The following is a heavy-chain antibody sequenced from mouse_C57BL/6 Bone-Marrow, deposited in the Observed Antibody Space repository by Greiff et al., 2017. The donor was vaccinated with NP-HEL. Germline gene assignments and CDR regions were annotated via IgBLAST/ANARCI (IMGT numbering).Heavy chain of an antibody. CDR3: ARWDYYGSSFAY. J-gene: IGHJ3*01. D-gene: IGHD1-1*01. V-gene: IGHV1-19*01. Sequence: VQLKQSGPVLVKPGASVKMSCKASGYTFTDYYMNWVKQSHGKSLEWIGVINPYNGGTSYNQKFKGKATLTVDKSSSTAYMELNSLTSEDSAVYYCARWDYYGSSFAYWGQGTLVTVSA. CDR2: INPYNGGT. CDR1: GYTFTDYY.